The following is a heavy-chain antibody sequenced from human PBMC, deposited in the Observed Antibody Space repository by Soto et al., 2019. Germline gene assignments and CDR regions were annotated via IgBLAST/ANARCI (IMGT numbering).Heavy chain of an antibody. J-gene: IGHJ4*01. CDR2: IYHGGTT. CDR1: GYSISSGSY. CDR3: ARVHVMVVAGSTFDY. V-gene: IGHV4-38-2*02. D-gene: IGHD6-19*01. Sequence: SETLSLTCTVSGYSISSGSYLAWVLQPPGKGPEWIASIYHGGTTFYNPSLKSRITISVDTSNNQFSLKLTSVTAADTAVYYCARVHVMVVAGSTFDYWGHGTLVTVSS.